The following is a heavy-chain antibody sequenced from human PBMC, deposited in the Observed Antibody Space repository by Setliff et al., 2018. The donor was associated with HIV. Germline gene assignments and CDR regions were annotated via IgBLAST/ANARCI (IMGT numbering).Heavy chain of an antibody. CDR3: ARIVRWELVATSTFFYYYMDV. Sequence: PSETLSLICTVSGASISSSSHHWAWIRQPPGKGLEYIGNIYYTGSTHHNPSLESRVATSVDTSKNQFSLKLSSVTAADTAVYYCARIVRWELVATSTFFYYYMDVWGKGTTVTVSS. CDR1: GASISSSSHH. D-gene: IGHD1-26*01. V-gene: IGHV4-39*01. CDR2: IYYTGST. J-gene: IGHJ6*03.